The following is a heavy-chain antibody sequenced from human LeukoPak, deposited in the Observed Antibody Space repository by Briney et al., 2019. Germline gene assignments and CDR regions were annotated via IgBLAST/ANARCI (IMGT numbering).Heavy chain of an antibody. CDR2: IKSKTDGGTT. CDR1: GFTFSNAW. V-gene: IGHV3-15*01. D-gene: IGHD6-13*01. CDR3: AKDPEATSWYTGGNWFDP. J-gene: IGHJ5*02. Sequence: PGGSLRLSCAAAGFTFSNAWMSWVRQAPGKGLEWVGRIKSKTDGGTTDYAAPVKGRFTISRDDSKNTLYLQMNSLRAEDTAVYYCAKDPEATSWYTGGNWFDPWGQGTLVTLSS.